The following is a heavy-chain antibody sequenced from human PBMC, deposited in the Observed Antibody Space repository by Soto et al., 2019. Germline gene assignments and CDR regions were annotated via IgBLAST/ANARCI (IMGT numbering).Heavy chain of an antibody. CDR1: GFSLNNARVG. V-gene: IGHV2-26*01. J-gene: IGHJ6*03. CDR3: ARILVVNYYYYYMDV. D-gene: IGHD3-22*01. Sequence: QVTLKESGPVLVRPTETLTLTCTVSGFSLNNARVGVSWIRQPPGKALEWLAHILSNDGKSYSTSLKTRLSISKDTSKSQVVLTMTNMDPVDTATYYCARILVVNYYYYYMDVWGKGTTVTVSS. CDR2: ILSNDGK.